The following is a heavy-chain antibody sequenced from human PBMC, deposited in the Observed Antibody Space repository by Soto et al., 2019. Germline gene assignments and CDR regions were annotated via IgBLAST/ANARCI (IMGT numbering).Heavy chain of an antibody. CDR2: INWNGGST. D-gene: IGHD3-9*01. J-gene: IGHJ6*02. Sequence: PGGSLRLSCAASGFTFDDYGMSWVRQAPGKGLEWVSGINWNGGSTGYADSVKGRFTISRDNAKNSLYLQMNSLRAEDTALYYCARESRYYDILTGYDYYYGMDVWGQGTTVTVSS. CDR1: GFTFDDYG. CDR3: ARESRYYDILTGYDYYYGMDV. V-gene: IGHV3-20*04.